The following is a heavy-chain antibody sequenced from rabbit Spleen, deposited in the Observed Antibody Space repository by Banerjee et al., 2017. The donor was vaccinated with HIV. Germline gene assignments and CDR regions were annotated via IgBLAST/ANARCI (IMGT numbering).Heavy chain of an antibody. J-gene: IGHJ6*01. D-gene: IGHD1-1*01. CDR1: GFTLSGYW. Sequence: QSLEESGGDLVKPETSLTLTCTASGFTLSGYWMCWVRQAPGKGLEWIGCIYAGSGYTYYATWAKGRFTIAKTSSTTVTLQMTSLTAADTATYFCARHNGGYDFGGPGTLVIVS. V-gene: IGHV1S40*01. CDR2: IYAGSGYT. CDR3: ARHNGGYDF.